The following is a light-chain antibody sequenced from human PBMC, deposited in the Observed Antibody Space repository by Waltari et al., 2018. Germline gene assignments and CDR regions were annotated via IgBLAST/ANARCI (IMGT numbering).Light chain of an antibody. Sequence: QSALTQPASVSWSPGQSLSISCTGTSSDVGSYNLVSWYQQHPGKAPKLMIYEGSKRPSGVSNRFSGSKSGNTASLTISGLQAEDEADYYCCSYAGSSTLVFGGGTKLTVL. CDR2: EGS. CDR3: CSYAGSSTLV. CDR1: SSDVGSYNL. J-gene: IGLJ3*02. V-gene: IGLV2-23*01.